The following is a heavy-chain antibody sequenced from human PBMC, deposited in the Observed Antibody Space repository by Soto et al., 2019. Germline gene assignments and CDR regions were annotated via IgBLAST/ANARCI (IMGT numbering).Heavy chain of an antibody. CDR1: GGSMTSNF. J-gene: IGHJ4*02. CDR2: VFHTGNT. CDR3: ARGSGWLDY. V-gene: IGHV4-59*08. Sequence: QVQVQESGPGLVMPSETLSLTCTVSGGSMTSNFWSWIRQPPGKGLEWIGYVFHTGNTNYNPSLKSRVTLSVDTSKNRLSLKLDSVTAADTAVYYCARGSGWLDYWGQGTLVTVSS. D-gene: IGHD6-19*01.